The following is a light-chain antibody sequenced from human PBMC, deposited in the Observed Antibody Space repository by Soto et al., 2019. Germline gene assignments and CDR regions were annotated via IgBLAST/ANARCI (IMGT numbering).Light chain of an antibody. CDR1: SSDVGGYKY. CDR3: ASYTSSSTSVI. CDR2: EVS. Sequence: ALTQPASVSGSPGQSITISCTGTSSDVGGYKYVSWYQQHPDKAPKLIIFEVSNRPSGISSRFSGSKSGNTASLTISGLQAEDEADYYCASYTSSSTSVIFGRGTKVTVL. V-gene: IGLV2-14*01. J-gene: IGLJ6*01.